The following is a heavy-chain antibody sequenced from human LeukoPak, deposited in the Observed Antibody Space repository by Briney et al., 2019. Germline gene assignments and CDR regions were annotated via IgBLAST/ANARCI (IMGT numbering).Heavy chain of an antibody. CDR2: ISGSGGST. V-gene: IGHV3-23*01. J-gene: IGHJ4*02. D-gene: IGHD1-1*01. CDR1: GFTFSSYA. Sequence: PGGSLRLSCAASGFTFSSYAMSWVCQAPGKGLEYVSVISGSGGSTHYRDSVKGRFTISRDNSKNTLYLQMNSLRVEDTAVYYCAKDGTTTITFDYWGQGTLVTVSS. CDR3: AKDGTTTITFDY.